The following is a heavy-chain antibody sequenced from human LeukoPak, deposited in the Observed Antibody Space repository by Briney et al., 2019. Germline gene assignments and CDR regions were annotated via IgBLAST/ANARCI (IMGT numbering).Heavy chain of an antibody. Sequence: SETLSLTCTVSGGSISSYYWSWIRQPPGKGLEWIGYIYYSGSTNYNPSLKSRVTISVDTSKNQFSLKLSSVTAADTAVYYCARIAYYYDSSGYYSGYYFDYWGQGTLVTVSS. CDR3: ARIAYYYDSSGYYSGYYFDY. CDR1: GGSISSYY. V-gene: IGHV4-59*01. J-gene: IGHJ4*02. D-gene: IGHD3-22*01. CDR2: IYYSGST.